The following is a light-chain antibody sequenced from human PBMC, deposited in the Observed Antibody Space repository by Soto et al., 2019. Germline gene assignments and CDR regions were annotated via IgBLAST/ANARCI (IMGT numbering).Light chain of an antibody. J-gene: IGLJ3*02. Sequence: QSVLTQPPSASGTPGQGVTISCSGSSSNIGSNTVNWYQQLPGTAPQLLIYGTNQRPSGVPDRLSGSKSGTSASLAISGLQSEDEADYYCVAWDDGLYGWVFGGGTQLTVL. CDR3: VAWDDGLYGWV. CDR1: SSNIGSNT. CDR2: GTN. V-gene: IGLV1-44*01.